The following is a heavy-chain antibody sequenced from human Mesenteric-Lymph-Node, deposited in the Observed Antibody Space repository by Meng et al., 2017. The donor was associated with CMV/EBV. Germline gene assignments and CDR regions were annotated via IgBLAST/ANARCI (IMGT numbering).Heavy chain of an antibody. CDR3: ARDLGVVVPEVGYYYGMDV. D-gene: IGHD2-2*01. CDR1: GYTFTGYY. V-gene: IGHV1-2*02. Sequence: ASVKVSCKASGYTFTGYYMHWVRQAPGQGLEWMGWINPNSGGTNYAQKFQGRVTMTRDTSISTAYMELSRLRSDDTAVYYCARDLGVVVPEVGYYYGMDVWGQGTTVTVSS. J-gene: IGHJ6*02. CDR2: INPNSGGT.